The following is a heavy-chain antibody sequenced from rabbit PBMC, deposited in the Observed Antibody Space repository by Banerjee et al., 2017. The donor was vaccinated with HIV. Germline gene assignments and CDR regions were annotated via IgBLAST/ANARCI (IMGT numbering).Heavy chain of an antibody. CDR3: ARGGVGTTYPYGGMDL. V-gene: IGHV1S45*01. D-gene: IGHD8-1*01. CDR2: IDTGSRGYT. J-gene: IGHJ6*01. CDR1: GFSFSSSYW. Sequence: QEQLEESGGDLVKPEESLTLTCTASGFSFSSSYWICWVRQAPGKGLEWIACIDTGSRGYTWYASWAKGRFTISKTSSTTVTLQMTSLTAADTATYFCARGGVGTTYPYGGMDLWGPGTLVTVS.